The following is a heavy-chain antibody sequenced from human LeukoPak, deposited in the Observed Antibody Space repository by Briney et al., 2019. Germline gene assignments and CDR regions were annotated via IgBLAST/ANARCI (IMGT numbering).Heavy chain of an antibody. J-gene: IGHJ4*02. CDR2: IYTSGST. CDR1: GGSISSYY. CDR3: ATNYDFWSGYYQLGY. Sequence: SETLSLTCTVSGGSISSYYWSWIRQPAGKGLEWIGRIYTSGSTNYNPSLKSRVTMSVDTSKNQFSLKLNSVTAADTAVYYCATNYDFWSGYYQLGYWGQGTLVTVSS. D-gene: IGHD3-3*01. V-gene: IGHV4-4*07.